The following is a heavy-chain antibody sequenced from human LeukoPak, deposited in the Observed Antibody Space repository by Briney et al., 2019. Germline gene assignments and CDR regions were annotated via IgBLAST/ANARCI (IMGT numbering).Heavy chain of an antibody. CDR3: ARNAPRDCGGDCYYDY. V-gene: IGHV3-7*01. D-gene: IGHD2-21*02. CDR1: GFTFSSYW. Sequence: GGSLRLSCAASGFTFSSYWMSWVRQAPGKGLEWVANIKQDGSEKYYVDSVKGRFTISRDNAKNSLYLQMNSLRAEDTAVYYCARNAPRDCGGDCYYDYWGQGTLVTVSS. J-gene: IGHJ4*02. CDR2: IKQDGSEK.